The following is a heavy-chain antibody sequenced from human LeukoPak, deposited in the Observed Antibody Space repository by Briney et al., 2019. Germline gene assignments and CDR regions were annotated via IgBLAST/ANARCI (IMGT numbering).Heavy chain of an antibody. CDR1: GGTFSSYA. J-gene: IGHJ6*02. V-gene: IGHV1-69*04. D-gene: IGHD2-2*02. CDR3: ASGAVCSSTSCYRSNYYGMDV. Sequence: SVKVSCKASGGTFSSYAISWVRQAPGQGLEWMGRIIPILGIASYAQKFQGRVTITADKSTSTAYMELSSLRSEDTAVYYCASGAVCSSTSCYRSNYYGMDVWGQGTTVTVSS. CDR2: IIPILGIA.